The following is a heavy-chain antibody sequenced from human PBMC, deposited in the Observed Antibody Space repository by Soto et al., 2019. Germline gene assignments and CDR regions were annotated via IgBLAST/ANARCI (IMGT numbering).Heavy chain of an antibody. J-gene: IGHJ6*02. Sequence: LILSCAAPGFTFGNFWMSWVRQAPGKGLEWVANIKQDGSGEYSVDSVKGRFTISRDNAKNSLYLQMNSLRVEDTAVYYCARVRAAVSYGMDVWGQGTTVTVSS. V-gene: IGHV3-7*05. D-gene: IGHD6-13*01. CDR2: IKQDGSGE. CDR1: GFTFGNFW. CDR3: ARVRAAVSYGMDV.